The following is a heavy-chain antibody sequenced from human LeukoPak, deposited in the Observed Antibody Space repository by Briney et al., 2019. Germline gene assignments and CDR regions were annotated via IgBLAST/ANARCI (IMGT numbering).Heavy chain of an antibody. Sequence: SETLSLTCAVYGGSFSGYYWSWIRQPPGKGLEWIGEINHSGSTNYNPSLKSRVTISVDTSKNQFSLKLSPVTAADTAVYYCARSFLKIDYWGQGTLVTVSS. CDR2: INHSGST. D-gene: IGHD1-26*01. CDR1: GGSFSGYY. V-gene: IGHV4-34*01. J-gene: IGHJ4*02. CDR3: ARSFLKIDY.